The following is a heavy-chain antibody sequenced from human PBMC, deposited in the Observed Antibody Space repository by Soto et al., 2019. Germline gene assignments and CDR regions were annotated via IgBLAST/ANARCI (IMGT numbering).Heavy chain of an antibody. CDR3: AKDSVTVDTAMGTVLYYYYGMDV. V-gene: IGHV3-30*18. CDR1: GFTFSSYG. D-gene: IGHD5-18*01. J-gene: IGHJ6*02. CDR2: ISYDGSNK. Sequence: QVQLVESGGGVVQPGRSLRLSCAASGFTFSSYGMHWVRQAPGKGLEWVAVISYDGSNKYYADSVKGRFTISRDNSKNTLYLQMNSLRAEDTAVYYCAKDSVTVDTAMGTVLYYYYGMDVWGQGTTVTVSS.